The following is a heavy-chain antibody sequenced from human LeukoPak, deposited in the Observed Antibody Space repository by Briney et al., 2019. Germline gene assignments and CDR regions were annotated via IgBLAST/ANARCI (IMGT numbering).Heavy chain of an antibody. CDR1: GGTFSSYA. V-gene: IGHV1-69*01. Sequence: SVKVSCKASGGTFSSYAISWVRQAPGQGLEWMGGIIPIFGTANYAQKFQGRVTITANESTSTAYMELSSLRSEDTAVYYCARSYYYDSSGYYSFDYWGQGTLVTVSS. D-gene: IGHD3-22*01. J-gene: IGHJ4*02. CDR2: IIPIFGTA. CDR3: ARSYYYDSSGYYSFDY.